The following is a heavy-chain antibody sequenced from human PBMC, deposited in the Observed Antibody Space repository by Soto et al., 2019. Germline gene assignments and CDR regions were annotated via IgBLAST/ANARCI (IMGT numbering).Heavy chain of an antibody. V-gene: IGHV4-39*01. J-gene: IGHJ4*02. CDR1: GGSISSSDYF. CDR2: IYYSGST. CDR3: AWHGGTPRRYFDY. D-gene: IGHD3-10*01. Sequence: QLQLQESGPGLVKPSETLSLTCTVSGGSISSSDYFWGWIRQPPGKGLEWIGSIYYSGSTYYNPSLKSRVPKSVDTSKNQFSLKLSSVTAADTAVYYCAWHGGTPRRYFDYWGQGTLVTVSS.